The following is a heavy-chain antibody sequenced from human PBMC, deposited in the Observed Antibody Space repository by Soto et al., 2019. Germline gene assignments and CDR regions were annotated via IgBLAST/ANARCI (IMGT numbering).Heavy chain of an antibody. CDR3: ATPRITIFGAVISYFDY. D-gene: IGHD3-3*01. V-gene: IGHV1-24*01. CDR2: FDPEDGET. J-gene: IGHJ4*02. Sequence: ASVKVSCKVSGYTLTELSMHWVRQAPGKGLEWMGGFDPEDGETIYAQKFQGRVTMTEDTSTDTAYMELSSLRSEDTAVYYCATPRITIFGAVISYFDYWGQGTLVTVSS. CDR1: GYTLTELS.